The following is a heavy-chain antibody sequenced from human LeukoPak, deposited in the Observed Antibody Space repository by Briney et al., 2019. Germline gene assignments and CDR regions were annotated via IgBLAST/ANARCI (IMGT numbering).Heavy chain of an antibody. J-gene: IGHJ6*03. D-gene: IGHD4-11*01. CDR3: ATATTDNYYYYYMDV. CDR1: GYTLTELS. CDR2: FDPEDGET. V-gene: IGHV1-24*01. Sequence: GASVKVSCKVSGYTLTELSMHWVRQAPGKGLEWMGGFDPEDGETIYAQKFQGRVTMTGDTSTDTAYMELSSLRSEDTAVYYCATATTDNYYYYYMDVWGKGTTVTVSS.